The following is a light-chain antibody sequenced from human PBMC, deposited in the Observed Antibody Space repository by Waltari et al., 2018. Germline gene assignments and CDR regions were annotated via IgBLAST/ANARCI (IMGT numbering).Light chain of an antibody. J-gene: IGKJ1*01. CDR3: QQYNGYSRT. V-gene: IGKV1-5*03. CDR1: QSIYTW. Sequence: DIQMTQSTSTLSASVGDRVTVTCRASQSIYTWLAWYQQKPGNAPKVLISKASTLKSGVPSRFSGSGSGTEFTLTISSLQPDDFATYYCQQYNGYSRTFGQGTKVEIK. CDR2: KAS.